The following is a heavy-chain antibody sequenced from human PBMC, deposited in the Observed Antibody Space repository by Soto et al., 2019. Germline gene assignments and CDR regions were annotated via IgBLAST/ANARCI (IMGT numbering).Heavy chain of an antibody. CDR1: GFTFSNHA. J-gene: IGHJ4*02. D-gene: IGHD4-4*01. CDR3: ARLVTD. Sequence: EVQLLDSGGALVQPGGSLRLSCATSGFTFSNHAMSWVRQAPGKGLEWVSTFTTSGDFTYYADSVKGRFTISRDNSKSTLYLQMNSLRVEDTAVYYCARLVTDWDQGTLVTVSS. V-gene: IGHV3-23*01. CDR2: FTTSGDFT.